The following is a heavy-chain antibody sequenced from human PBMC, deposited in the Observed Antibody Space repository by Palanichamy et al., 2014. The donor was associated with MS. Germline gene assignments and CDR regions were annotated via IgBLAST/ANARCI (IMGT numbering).Heavy chain of an antibody. CDR1: FDTFW. J-gene: IGHJ4*02. V-gene: IGHV3-74*01. CDR2: IKSDGKMT. Sequence: FDTFWTYWVRQVPGKGLVWVSRIKSDGKMTNYADFVKGRFTISRDNAKNTVYLQMDSLRVEDTAVYYCARDSEKAVTHYWGQGTLVTVSS. CDR3: ARDSEKAVTHY. D-gene: IGHD4-11*01.